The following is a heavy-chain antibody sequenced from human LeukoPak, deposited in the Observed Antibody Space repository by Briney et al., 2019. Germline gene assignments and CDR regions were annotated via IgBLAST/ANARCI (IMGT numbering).Heavy chain of an antibody. Sequence: VASVNVSCKASGYPFTTYEINWVRQAAGKGLEWMGWVHPDSGYADYAQKFQGRVTITRDTSISTAYMELSSLRSDDTAVYFCARGPRNDLWGQGTLVTVSS. D-gene: IGHD1-14*01. CDR1: GYPFTTYE. CDR2: VHPDSGYA. J-gene: IGHJ5*02. V-gene: IGHV1-8*01. CDR3: ARGPRNDL.